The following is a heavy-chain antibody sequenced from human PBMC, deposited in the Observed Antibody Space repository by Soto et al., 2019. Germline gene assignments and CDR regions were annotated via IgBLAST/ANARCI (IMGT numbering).Heavy chain of an antibody. V-gene: IGHV3-21*01. CDR1: GFTFSSYS. D-gene: IGHD3-16*01. J-gene: IGHJ2*01. Sequence: GGSLRLSCAASGFTFSSYSMNWVRQAPGKGLEWVSSISSSSSYIYYADSVKGRFTISRDNAKNSLYLQMNSLRAEDTAVYYYARPPRAYTPYFDLWGGGTLVTLSS. CDR3: ARPPRAYTPYFDL. CDR2: ISSSSSYI.